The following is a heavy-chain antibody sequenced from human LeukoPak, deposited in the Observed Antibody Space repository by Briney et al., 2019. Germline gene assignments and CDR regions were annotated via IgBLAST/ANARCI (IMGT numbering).Heavy chain of an antibody. Sequence: PGGSLRLSCAASGFTFSHYSFHWVRQAPGKGLEYVSAINSNGDDTYYVNSVKGRFTISRDNSKNTLYLQMNSLRAEDTAVYYCANTESRLGELSPFDYWGQGTLVTVSS. CDR1: GFTFSHYS. CDR2: INSNGDDT. J-gene: IGHJ4*02. CDR3: ANTESRLGELSPFDY. V-gene: IGHV3-64*01. D-gene: IGHD3-16*02.